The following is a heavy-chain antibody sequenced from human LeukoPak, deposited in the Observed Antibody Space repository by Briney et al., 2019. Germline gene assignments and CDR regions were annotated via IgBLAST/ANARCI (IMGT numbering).Heavy chain of an antibody. V-gene: IGHV3-15*01. Sequence: PGGSLRLSCAASGFTFSNAWMSWVRQAPGKGLEWVGRIKSKTDGGTTDYAAPVKGRFTISRDDSKNTLYLQMNSLKTEDTAVYYCTTDKGYSGWSFLFDYWGQGTLVTVSS. CDR3: TTDKGYSGWSFLFDY. CDR2: IKSKTDGGTT. D-gene: IGHD6-19*01. J-gene: IGHJ4*02. CDR1: GFTFSNAW.